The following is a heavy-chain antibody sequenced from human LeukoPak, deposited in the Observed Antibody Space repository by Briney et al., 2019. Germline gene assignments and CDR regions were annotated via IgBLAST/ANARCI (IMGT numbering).Heavy chain of an antibody. Sequence: SQTLSLNCSVSGYSISSGYYWGWIRQPPGKALQWIGSIYHTGCTQYSPSLESRITISVDTSKNQFSLKVTSVTAADTAMYYCARVPPDYYGSGSPDWGQGTLVTVSS. D-gene: IGHD3-10*01. V-gene: IGHV4-38-2*02. CDR1: GYSISSGYY. CDR3: ARVPPDYYGSGSPD. CDR2: IYHTGCT. J-gene: IGHJ4*02.